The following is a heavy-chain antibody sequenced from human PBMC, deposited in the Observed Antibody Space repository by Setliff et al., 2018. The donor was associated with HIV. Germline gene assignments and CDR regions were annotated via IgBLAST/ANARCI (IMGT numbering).Heavy chain of an antibody. D-gene: IGHD5-12*01. V-gene: IGHV3-23*01. J-gene: IGHJ4*02. CDR3: AKVPVEMATITLLFFDY. CDR2: ISGSDGST. Sequence: LRLSCAASGFTFSNFAMSWVRQAPGKGLDWVSTISGSDGSTYHADYVRGRFTISRDNSKNTLYLQINSLRAEDTAIYYCAKVPVEMATITLLFFDYWGQGRLGTVSS. CDR1: GFTFSNFA.